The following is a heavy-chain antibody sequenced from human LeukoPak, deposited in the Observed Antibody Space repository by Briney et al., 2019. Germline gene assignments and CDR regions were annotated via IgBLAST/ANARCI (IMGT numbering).Heavy chain of an antibody. CDR2: IYYTGTT. CDR3: ARAAWRGTNSRDAFDI. Sequence: SETLSLTCTVSGGSISSGGEYWSWIRQHPGKGREWIGYIYYTGTTYYNPSPKSRITISVDTSKNQFSLNLSSMTAADTAVYYCARAAWRGTNSRDAFDIWGQGTVVTVSS. J-gene: IGHJ3*02. CDR1: GGSISSGGEY. V-gene: IGHV4-31*03. D-gene: IGHD4/OR15-4a*01.